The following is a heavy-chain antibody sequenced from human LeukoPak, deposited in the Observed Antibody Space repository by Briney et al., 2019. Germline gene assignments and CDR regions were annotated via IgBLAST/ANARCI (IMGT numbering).Heavy chain of an antibody. CDR1: GGSFSGYY. J-gene: IGHJ5*02. Sequence: SETLSLTCAVYGGSFSGYYWSWIRQPPGKGLEWIGEINHSGSTNYNPSLKSRVTISVDTSKNQFSLKLSSVTAADTAVYYCARVSGSSSWCFSVRWFDPWGQGTLVTVSS. CDR2: INHSGST. V-gene: IGHV4-34*01. CDR3: ARVSGSSSWCFSVRWFDP. D-gene: IGHD6-13*01.